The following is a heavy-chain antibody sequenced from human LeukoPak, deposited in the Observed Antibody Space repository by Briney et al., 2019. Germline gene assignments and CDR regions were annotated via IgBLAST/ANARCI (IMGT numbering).Heavy chain of an antibody. Sequence: PSETLSLTCAISGGSFSTYYWSWIRQPPGKGLEWIGEINHSGSTNYNPSLKSRVTMSVDTSKNQFSLKLSPVTAADTAVYYCARMPKPRTYYYDSSGYNPHFDYWGQGTLVTVSS. CDR3: ARMPKPRTYYYDSSGYNPHFDY. D-gene: IGHD3-22*01. V-gene: IGHV4-34*01. CDR1: GGSFSTYY. J-gene: IGHJ4*02. CDR2: INHSGST.